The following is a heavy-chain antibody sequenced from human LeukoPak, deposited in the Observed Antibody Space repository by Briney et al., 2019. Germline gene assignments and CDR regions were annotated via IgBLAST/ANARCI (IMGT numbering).Heavy chain of an antibody. Sequence: SETLSLTCAVYGGSFSGYCWSWIRQPPGKGLEWIGEINHSGSTNYNPSLKSRVTISVGMSKNQFSLKLNSVTAADTAVYYCARGPPAKPGTGYYYGMDVWGQGTTVTVSS. CDR1: GGSFSGYC. CDR3: ARGPPAKPGTGYYYGMDV. CDR2: INHSGST. V-gene: IGHV4-34*01. D-gene: IGHD2-2*01. J-gene: IGHJ6*02.